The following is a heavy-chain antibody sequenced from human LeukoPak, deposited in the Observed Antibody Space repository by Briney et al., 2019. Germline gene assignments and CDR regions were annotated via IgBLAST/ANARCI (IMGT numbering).Heavy chain of an antibody. J-gene: IGHJ4*02. Sequence: SETLSLTCAVYGGSFSGYYWGRIRQPPGKGLEWIGEINHSGSTNYNPSLKSRVTISVDTSKNQFSLKLSSVTAADTAVYYCARGRSSGYYRRYFDYWGQGTLVTVSS. V-gene: IGHV4-34*01. D-gene: IGHD3-22*01. CDR2: INHSGST. CDR3: ARGRSSGYYRRYFDY. CDR1: GGSFSGYY.